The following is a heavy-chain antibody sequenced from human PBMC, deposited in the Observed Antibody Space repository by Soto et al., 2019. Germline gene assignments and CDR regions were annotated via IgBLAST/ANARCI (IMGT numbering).Heavy chain of an antibody. CDR3: AREMGERYDFWSGYSTYYYYGMDV. CDR2: ISSSGSTI. D-gene: IGHD3-3*01. J-gene: IGHJ6*02. CDR1: GFTFSDYY. Sequence: QVQLVESGGGLVKPGGSLRLSCAASGFTFSDYYMSWIRQAPGKGLEWVSYISSSGSTIYYADSVKGRFTISRDNAKNSLYLQMNSRRAEDTAVYYCAREMGERYDFWSGYSTYYYYGMDVWGQGTTVTVSS. V-gene: IGHV3-11*01.